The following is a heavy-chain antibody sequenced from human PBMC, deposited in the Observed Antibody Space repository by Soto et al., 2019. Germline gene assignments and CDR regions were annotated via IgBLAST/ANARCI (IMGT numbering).Heavy chain of an antibody. CDR1: GGSIGSYY. V-gene: IGHV4-59*01. D-gene: IGHD3-22*01. Sequence: QVQLQESGPGLVKPSETLSLTCTVSGGSIGSYYWSWIRQPPGKGLEWIGYIYYSGSTNYNPSLKSRVTISVDTSKNQFSLNLSSVTAADTAVYYCARAATMMYYFDYWGQGTLVTVSS. CDR3: ARAATMMYYFDY. CDR2: IYYSGST. J-gene: IGHJ4*02.